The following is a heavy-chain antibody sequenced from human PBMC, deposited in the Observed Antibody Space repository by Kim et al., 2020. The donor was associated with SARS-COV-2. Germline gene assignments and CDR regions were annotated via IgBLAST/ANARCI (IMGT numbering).Heavy chain of an antibody. CDR2: IYYSGST. D-gene: IGHD4-17*01. V-gene: IGHV4-59*01. CDR3: ARDNHGDYSYYYYYGMDV. Sequence: SETLSLTCTVSGGSISSYYWSWIRQPPGKGLEWIGYIYYSGSTNYNPSLKSRVTISVDTSKNQFSLKLSSVTAADTAVYYCARDNHGDYSYYYYYGMDVWGQGTTVTVSS. J-gene: IGHJ6*02. CDR1: GGSISSYY.